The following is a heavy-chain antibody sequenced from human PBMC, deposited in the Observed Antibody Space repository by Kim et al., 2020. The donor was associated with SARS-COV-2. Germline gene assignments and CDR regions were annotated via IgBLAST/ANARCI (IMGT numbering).Heavy chain of an antibody. Sequence: GGSLRLSCAASGFTFSSYAMSWVRQAPGKGLEWVSAISGSGGSTYYADSVKGRFTISRDNSKNTLYLQMNSLRAEDTAVYYCAKDLGWPWIIRGSRGTTGFSFDYWGQGTLVTVSS. CDR1: GFTFSSYA. D-gene: IGHD4-17*01. CDR3: AKDLGWPWIIRGSRGTTGFSFDY. CDR2: ISGSGGST. J-gene: IGHJ4*02. V-gene: IGHV3-23*01.